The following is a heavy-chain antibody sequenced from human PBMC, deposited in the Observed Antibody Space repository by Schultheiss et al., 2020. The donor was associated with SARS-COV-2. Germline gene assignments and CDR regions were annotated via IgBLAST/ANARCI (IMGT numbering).Heavy chain of an antibody. CDR1: GGSISSYY. V-gene: IGHV4-59*12. J-gene: IGHJ3*02. CDR3: TVGALDSSGYFGDAFDI. D-gene: IGHD3-22*01. Sequence: SQTLSLTCTVSGGSISSYYWSWIRQPPGKGLEWIGYIYYSGSTYYNPSLKSRVTISVDKSKNQFSLKLSSVTAADTAVYYCTVGALDSSGYFGDAFDIWGQGTMVTVSS. CDR2: IYYSGST.